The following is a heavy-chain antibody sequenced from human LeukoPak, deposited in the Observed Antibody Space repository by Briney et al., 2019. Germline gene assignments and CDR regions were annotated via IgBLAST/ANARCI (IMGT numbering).Heavy chain of an antibody. J-gene: IGHJ5*02. CDR3: AKDLRLDNWFDP. CDR2: ISGSGGST. V-gene: IGHV3-23*01. CDR1: GFTFSSYG. Sequence: GGSLRLSCAASGFTFSSYGMSWVRQAPGKGLEWVSAISGSGGSTYYADSVKGRFTISRDNSKNTLYLQMNSLRAEDTAVYYCAKDLRLDNWFDPWGQGTLVTVSS.